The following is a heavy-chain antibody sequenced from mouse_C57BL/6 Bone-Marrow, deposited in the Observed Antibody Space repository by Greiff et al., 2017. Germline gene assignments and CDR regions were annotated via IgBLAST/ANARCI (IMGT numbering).Heavy chain of an antibody. J-gene: IGHJ3*01. CDR1: GFTFSSYA. V-gene: IGHV5-4*03. CDR3: ARHYPFAY. D-gene: IGHD5-5*01. CDR2: ISDGGSYT. Sequence: EVMLVESGGGLVKPGGSLKLSCAASGFTFSSYAMSWVRQTPEKRLEWVATISDGGSYTYYPDNVKGRFTISRDNAKTNLYLQMSHLKSEDTAMYYCARHYPFAYWGQGTLVTVSA.